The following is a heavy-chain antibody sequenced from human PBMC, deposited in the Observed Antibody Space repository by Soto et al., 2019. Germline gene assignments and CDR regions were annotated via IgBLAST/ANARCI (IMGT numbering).Heavy chain of an antibody. J-gene: IGHJ3*02. V-gene: IGHV4-31*03. CDR2: IYYSGST. CDR3: ASYRDHIQLGTRGAFDI. Sequence: QVQLQESGPGLVKPSQTLSLTCTVSGGSISSGGYYWSWIRQHPGTGLEWIGYIYYSGSTYYNPSLKSRVTISVDTSKNQFSLKLSSVTAADTAVYSCASYRDHIQLGTRGAFDIWGQGTMVTVSS. CDR1: GGSISSGGYY. D-gene: IGHD5-18*01.